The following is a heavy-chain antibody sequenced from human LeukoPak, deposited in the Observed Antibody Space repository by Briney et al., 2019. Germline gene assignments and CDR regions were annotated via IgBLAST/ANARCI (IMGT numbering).Heavy chain of an antibody. CDR3: ASRRYYYGSGSYYKPLDY. Sequence: SETLSLTCAVYGGSFSGYYWSWIRQPPGKGLEWIGEINHSGSTNYNPSLKSRVTISVDTSKNQFSLKLSSVTAADTAVYYCASRRYYYGSGSYYKPLDYWGQGTLVTVSS. J-gene: IGHJ4*02. CDR2: INHSGST. V-gene: IGHV4-34*01. CDR1: GGSFSGYY. D-gene: IGHD3-10*01.